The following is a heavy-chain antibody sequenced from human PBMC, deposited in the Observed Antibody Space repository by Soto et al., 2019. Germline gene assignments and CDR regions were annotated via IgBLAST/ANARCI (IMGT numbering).Heavy chain of an antibody. J-gene: IGHJ4*02. CDR3: AKTGKQLVRQSTPYFDY. Sequence: GGSLRLSCAASGFTFSSYAMSWVRQAPGKGLEWVSAISGSGGSTYYADSVKGRFTISRDNSKNTLYLQMNSLRAEDTAVYYCAKTGKQLVRQSTPYFDYWGQGTLVTVSS. CDR1: GFTFSSYA. CDR2: ISGSGGST. V-gene: IGHV3-23*01. D-gene: IGHD6-6*01.